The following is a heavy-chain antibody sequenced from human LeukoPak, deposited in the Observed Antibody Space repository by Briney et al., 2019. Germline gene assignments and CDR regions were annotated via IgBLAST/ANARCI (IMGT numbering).Heavy chain of an antibody. V-gene: IGHV3-11*01. D-gene: IGHD3-9*01. Sequence: PGGSLRLSCAASGFTFSDYYMSWIRQAPGKGLEWVSYISSSGSTIYYADSVKGRFTISRDNAKNSLYLQMNSLRAEDTAVYYCAREPNYDILTGYYKGGDAFDIWGQGTMVTVSS. J-gene: IGHJ3*02. CDR2: ISSSGSTI. CDR1: GFTFSDYY. CDR3: AREPNYDILTGYYKGGDAFDI.